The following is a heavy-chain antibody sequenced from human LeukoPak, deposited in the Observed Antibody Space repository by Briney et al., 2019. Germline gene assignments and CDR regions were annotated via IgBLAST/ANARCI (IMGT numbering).Heavy chain of an antibody. CDR3: ARSIAVAGIIQYYFDY. V-gene: IGHV1-69*13. CDR2: IIPIFGTA. J-gene: IGHJ4*02. D-gene: IGHD6-19*01. Sequence: SVKVSCKASGYTFTSCDINWVRQAPGQGLEWMGGIIPIFGTANYAQKFQGRVTITADESTSTAYMELSSLRSEDTAVYYCARSIAVAGIIQYYFDYWGQGTLVTVSS. CDR1: GYTFTSCD.